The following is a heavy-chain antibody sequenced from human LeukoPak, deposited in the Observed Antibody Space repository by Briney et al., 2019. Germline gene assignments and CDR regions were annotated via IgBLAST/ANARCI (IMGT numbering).Heavy chain of an antibody. CDR1: GFTVSSNF. CDR3: ARVRGGYCSSTSCSHGMDY. Sequence: GGSLRLSCAASGFTVSSNFMSWVRQAPGKGLEWVSIIYNGGSTYYSDSVKGRFTISRDNSKNTLYLQMNSLRAEDTAVYYCARVRGGYCSSTSCSHGMDYWGQGTLVTVSS. D-gene: IGHD2-2*01. V-gene: IGHV3-53*01. CDR2: IYNGGST. J-gene: IGHJ4*02.